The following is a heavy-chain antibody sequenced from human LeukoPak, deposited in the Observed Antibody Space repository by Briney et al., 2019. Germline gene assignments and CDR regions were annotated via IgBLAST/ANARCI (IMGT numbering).Heavy chain of an antibody. CDR1: GVTVSSNY. J-gene: IGHJ6*03. CDR2: RYSGGST. Sequence: TGGSLRLSCAASGVTVSSNYMSWVRQAPGKGLGWVSVRYSGGSTYYADSVKGRFTISRDNSKNTLYLQMNSLRAEDTAVYYCATPDGADTHNRYYYYYYMDVWGKGTTVTVAS. V-gene: IGHV3-66*02. D-gene: IGHD5-18*01. CDR3: ATPDGADTHNRYYYYYYMDV.